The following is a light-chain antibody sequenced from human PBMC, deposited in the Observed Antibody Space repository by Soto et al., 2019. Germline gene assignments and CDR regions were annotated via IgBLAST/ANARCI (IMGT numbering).Light chain of an antibody. CDR1: QSVRSSY. CDR3: QQYGSTPKT. J-gene: IGKJ2*01. Sequence: EIVLTQSPGTLSLSPGERVTLSCRASQSVRSSYLAWFQQKPGQAPRLLIYGASSRATGIPDRFSGSESGTDFTLTISRLEPEDCAVYYCQQYGSTPKTFGQGTKLEIK. V-gene: IGKV3-20*01. CDR2: GAS.